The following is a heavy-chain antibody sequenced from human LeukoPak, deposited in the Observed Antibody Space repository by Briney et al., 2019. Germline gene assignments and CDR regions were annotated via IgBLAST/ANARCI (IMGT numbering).Heavy chain of an antibody. V-gene: IGHV3-7*04. Sequence: TGRSLRLSCAASGFPFSRYWMTWVRQAPGKGLEWVANIKQDGSKKSYVDSVKGRFTIPRDNAKNSLYLQMNSLRAEDTAIYYCTRVGYIDEGNDYWGQGTLVTVSS. J-gene: IGHJ4*02. D-gene: IGHD5-24*01. CDR2: IKQDGSKK. CDR1: GFPFSRYW. CDR3: TRVGYIDEGNDY.